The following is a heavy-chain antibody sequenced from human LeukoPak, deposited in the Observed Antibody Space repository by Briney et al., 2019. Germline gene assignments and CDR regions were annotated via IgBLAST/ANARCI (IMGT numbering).Heavy chain of an antibody. D-gene: IGHD5-18*01. Sequence: GGSLRLSCAASGFSFSTYSMNWIRQAPGKGLEWVSSITSSGSYIYYADSVKGRFTISRDNAKNSLYLQMNSLRVEDLAVYYCAKGGRGYSYGSLDYWGQGTLVTVSS. CDR3: AKGGRGYSYGSLDY. CDR2: ITSSGSYI. V-gene: IGHV3-21*04. J-gene: IGHJ4*02. CDR1: GFSFSTYS.